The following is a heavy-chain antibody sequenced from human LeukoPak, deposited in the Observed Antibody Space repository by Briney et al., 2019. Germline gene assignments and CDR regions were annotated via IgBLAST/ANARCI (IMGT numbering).Heavy chain of an antibody. D-gene: IGHD5-18*01. CDR3: AREDTAGPGDY. CDR2: ISSSGSTI. V-gene: IGHV3-48*04. Sequence: PGGSLRLSCAASGFTFSSYSMNWVRQAPGKGLEWVSYISSSGSTIYYADSVKGRFTISRDNAKNSLYLQMNSLRAEDTAVYYCAREDTAGPGDYWGQGTLVTVSS. CDR1: GFTFSSYS. J-gene: IGHJ4*02.